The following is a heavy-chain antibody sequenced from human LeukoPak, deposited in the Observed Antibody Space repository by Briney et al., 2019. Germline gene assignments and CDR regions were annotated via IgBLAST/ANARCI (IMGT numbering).Heavy chain of an antibody. CDR1: GGSIGTYY. CDR2: IYYRGSA. Sequence: SETLSLTCTVSGGSIGTYYWTWIRQPPGKGPEWIGYIYYRGSANYSPSLKSRVTISVDTSKNQFSLKLDSVTAADTAVYYCARQYSSYVGGNTRYHYGMDVWGQGTTVTVSS. J-gene: IGHJ6*02. CDR3: ARQYSSYVGGNTRYHYGMDV. V-gene: IGHV4-59*08. D-gene: IGHD4-11*01.